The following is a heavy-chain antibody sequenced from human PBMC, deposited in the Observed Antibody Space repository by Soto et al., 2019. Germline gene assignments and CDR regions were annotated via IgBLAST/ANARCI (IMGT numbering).Heavy chain of an antibody. CDR3: ARRGRAMVPYYFDY. V-gene: IGHV1-18*01. CDR2: ISAYNSNT. CDR1: GYTCTSYG. Sequence: QVQLVQSGAEVKKPGASVKVSCKASGYTCTSYGISWVRQAPGQKLEWMGWISAYNSNTNYAQKLQGRVTMPTGTSTSTGYMELRSLRSNDTAVYYCARRGRAMVPYYFDYWGEGSLVTVSS. D-gene: IGHD5-18*01. J-gene: IGHJ4*02.